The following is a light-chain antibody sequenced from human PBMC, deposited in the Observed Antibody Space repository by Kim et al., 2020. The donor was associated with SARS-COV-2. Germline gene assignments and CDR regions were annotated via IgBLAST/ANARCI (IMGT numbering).Light chain of an antibody. CDR2: QDS. J-gene: IGLJ2*01. CDR3: QAWDSSTAVV. V-gene: IGLV3-1*01. Sequence: VYPGQTASITCSGDKLGDKYACCYQQKPGQSPVLVIYQDSKRPSGIPERFSGSNSGNTATLTISGTQAMDEADYYCQAWDSSTAVVFGGGTQLTVL. CDR1: KLGDKY.